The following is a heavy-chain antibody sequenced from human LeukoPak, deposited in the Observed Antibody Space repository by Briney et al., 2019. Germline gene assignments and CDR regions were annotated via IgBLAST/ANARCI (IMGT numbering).Heavy chain of an antibody. Sequence: GESLKISCKSSGDSFTSYWIGWVRQMPGKGLEWMGIIYPGDSDTRYSPSFQGQVTISADKSISTAHLQWSSLKASDTAIYYCARGPAGSTNSFYYMDVWGKGTTVTVSS. CDR3: ARGPAGSTNSFYYMDV. D-gene: IGHD1-26*01. CDR1: GDSFTSYW. CDR2: IYPGDSDT. J-gene: IGHJ6*03. V-gene: IGHV5-51*01.